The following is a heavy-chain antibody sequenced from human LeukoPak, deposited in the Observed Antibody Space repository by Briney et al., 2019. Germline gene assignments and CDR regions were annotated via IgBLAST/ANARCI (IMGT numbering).Heavy chain of an antibody. CDR2: INHSGSTS. CDR1: GESFSGYF. J-gene: IGHJ4*02. CDR3: ARKSGYARDY. V-gene: IGHV4-34*01. Sequence: PSETLSLTCAVYGESFSGYFWNWIRQPPGKGLEWIGEINHSGSTSNHNPSLKSRVTMSVDMSKNQFSLKLSSVTAADTAVYYCARKSGYARDYWGQGNLVTVSS. D-gene: IGHD5-12*01.